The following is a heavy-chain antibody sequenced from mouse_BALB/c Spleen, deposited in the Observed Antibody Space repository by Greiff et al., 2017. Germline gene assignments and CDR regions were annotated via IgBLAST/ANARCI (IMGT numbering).Heavy chain of an antibody. J-gene: IGHJ4*01. CDR1: GFNIKDTY. V-gene: IGHV14-3*02. Sequence: EVQLQQSGAELVKPGASVKLSCTASGFNIKDTYMHWVKQRPEQGLEWIGRIDPANGNTKYDPKFQGKATITADTSSNTAYLQLSSLTSEDTAVYYCARSPIYYGNYDAIGYWGQRTSVPVSS. D-gene: IGHD2-1*01. CDR2: IDPANGNT. CDR3: ARSPIYYGNYDAIGY.